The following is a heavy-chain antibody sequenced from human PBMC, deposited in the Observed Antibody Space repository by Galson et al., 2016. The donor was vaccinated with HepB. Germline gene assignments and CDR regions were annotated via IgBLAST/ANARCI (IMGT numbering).Heavy chain of an antibody. CDR3: ARMEKWPTAHADV. D-gene: IGHD5-12*01. V-gene: IGHV4-34*01. CDR1: GGSFTAHY. CDR2: INHGGAT. J-gene: IGHJ4*02. Sequence: ETLSLTCAVYGGSFTAHYWTWFRQHPGKGFEWIGDINHGGATNYNPSLGSRVTISVDTSKNQLSLSLNSVTAADTAVYFCARMEKWPTAHADVWGQGTLVTVSS.